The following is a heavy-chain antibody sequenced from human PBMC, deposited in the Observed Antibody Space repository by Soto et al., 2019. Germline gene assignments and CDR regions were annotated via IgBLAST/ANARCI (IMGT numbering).Heavy chain of an antibody. CDR3: ARSFGVAEAGPFDY. CDR1: GGSISSGGYY. J-gene: IGHJ4*02. D-gene: IGHD6-13*01. Sequence: QVQLQESGPGLVKPSQTLSLTCTVSGGSISSGGYYWSWIRQHPGKGLEWIGYIYYSGSTYYNPTLKSRITISGDTSTNQISLKLSSVTAADTAVDYSARSFGVAEAGPFDYWGQGTLVTVSS. CDR2: IYYSGST. V-gene: IGHV4-31*03.